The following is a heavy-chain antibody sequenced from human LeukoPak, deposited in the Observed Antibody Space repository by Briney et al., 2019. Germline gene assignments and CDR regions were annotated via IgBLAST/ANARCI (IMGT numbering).Heavy chain of an antibody. CDR3: ARFPRVAESLFDP. V-gene: IGHV4-59*01. D-gene: IGHD6-13*01. J-gene: IGHJ5*02. Sequence: PSETLSLTCTVSGGSMSGYYWSWIRQPPGKALEWIGYISYSGTTNYNPSLRSRVAISVDTSKNQFSLRLGSVTAADTAVYYRARFPRVAESLFDPWGQGTLVTVSS. CDR1: GGSMSGYY. CDR2: ISYSGTT.